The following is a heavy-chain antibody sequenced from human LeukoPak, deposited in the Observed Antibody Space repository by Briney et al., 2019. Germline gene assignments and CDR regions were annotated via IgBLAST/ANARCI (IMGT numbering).Heavy chain of an antibody. D-gene: IGHD3-22*01. Sequence: GGSLRLSCVASGFTFRTYAMNWVRQAPGAGLEWVSSISSATSYIYYADSVRGRFTISRDNAKNSLYLQMNGLRGEDTAVYYCARDDSTGYYYLDGWGQGTLVTVSS. CDR3: ARDDSTGYYYLDG. J-gene: IGHJ4*02. CDR2: ISSATSYI. V-gene: IGHV3-21*01. CDR1: GFTFRTYA.